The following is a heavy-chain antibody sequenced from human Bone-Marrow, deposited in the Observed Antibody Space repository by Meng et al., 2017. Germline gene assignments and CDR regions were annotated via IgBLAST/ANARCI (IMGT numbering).Heavy chain of an antibody. CDR3: AKEGCTGGSCYSGTDY. D-gene: IGHD2-15*01. CDR2: ISSSGSTI. J-gene: IGHJ4*02. CDR1: GFTFSSYE. Sequence: GESLKISCAASGFTFSSYEMNWVRQAPGKGLEWVSYISSSGSTIYYADSVKGRFTISRDNAKNSLYLQMNSLRAEDTAFYYCAKEGCTGGSCYSGTDYWGQGTLVTVSS. V-gene: IGHV3-48*03.